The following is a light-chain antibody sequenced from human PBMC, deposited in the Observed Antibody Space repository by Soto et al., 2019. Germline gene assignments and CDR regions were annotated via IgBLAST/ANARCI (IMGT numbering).Light chain of an antibody. CDR3: QQYDSSPIP. CDR2: GAS. J-gene: IGKJ5*01. V-gene: IGKV3-20*01. CDR1: QSVSSSY. Sequence: ESVLTQSPGTLSLSHGERATLSCRASQSVSSSYLAWYQQKPGQAPSLLIYGASRRATGIPDRFSGSGSGTDFTLAISRLEPEDFAVYYCQQYDSSPIPFGQGTRLEIK.